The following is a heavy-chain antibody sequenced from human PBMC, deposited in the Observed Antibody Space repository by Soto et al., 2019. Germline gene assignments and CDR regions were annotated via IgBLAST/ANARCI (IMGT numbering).Heavy chain of an antibody. J-gene: IGHJ3*02. V-gene: IGHV1-18*01. CDR2: ISAYNVNT. D-gene: IGHD6-6*01. Sequence: ASVKVSFKASCYTFTSYFIILFLHSPLQGLEWMGWISAYNVNTNYAQKLQGRVTMTTDTSTSTAYMDLRSLRSDDTAVYYCARDRVADRTLNRRDFDMWGPGTMLNVSS. CDR1: CYTFTSYF. CDR3: ARDRVADRTLNRRDFDM.